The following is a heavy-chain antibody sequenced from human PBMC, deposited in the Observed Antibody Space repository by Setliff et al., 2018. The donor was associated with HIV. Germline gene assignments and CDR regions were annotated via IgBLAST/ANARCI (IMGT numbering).Heavy chain of an antibody. D-gene: IGHD3-16*01. CDR3: AKRTFGSGRLDP. CDR1: GDSISSGSYY. Sequence: SETLSLTCSVSGDSISSGSYYWSWIRLPAGKGLEWIGQIHTTGSTNYNPSLRSRVTISMDTSKNQFSLNLNSVTATDATVYYCAKRTFGSGRLDPWGQGTLVTVSS. CDR2: IHTTGST. V-gene: IGHV4-61*09. J-gene: IGHJ5*02.